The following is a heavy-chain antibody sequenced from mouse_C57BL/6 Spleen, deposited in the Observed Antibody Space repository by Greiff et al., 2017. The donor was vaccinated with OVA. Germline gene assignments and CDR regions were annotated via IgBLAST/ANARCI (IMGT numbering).Heavy chain of an antibody. CDR1: GFTFSDYG. Sequence: VQLQQSGGGLVKPGGSLKLSCAASGFTFSDYGMHWVRQAPEKGLEWVAYISSGSSTIYYADTVKGRFTISRDNAKNTLFLQMTSLRSEDTAMYYCARRYDGYFWYFDVWGTGTTVTVSS. V-gene: IGHV5-17*01. CDR3: ARRYDGYFWYFDV. CDR2: ISSGSSTI. D-gene: IGHD2-3*01. J-gene: IGHJ1*03.